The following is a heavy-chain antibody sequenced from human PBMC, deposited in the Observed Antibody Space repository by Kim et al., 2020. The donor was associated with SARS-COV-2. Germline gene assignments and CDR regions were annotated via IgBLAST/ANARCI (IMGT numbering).Heavy chain of an antibody. J-gene: IGHJ4*02. V-gene: IGHV4-34*01. CDR3: ARGKGAAAGIDY. CDR2: INHSGST. D-gene: IGHD6-13*01. CDR1: GGSFSGYY. Sequence: SETLSLTCAVYGGSFSGYYWSWIRQPPGKGLEWIGEINHSGSTNYNPSLKSRVTISVDTSKNQFSLKLSSVTAADTAVYYCARGKGAAAGIDYWGQGTL.